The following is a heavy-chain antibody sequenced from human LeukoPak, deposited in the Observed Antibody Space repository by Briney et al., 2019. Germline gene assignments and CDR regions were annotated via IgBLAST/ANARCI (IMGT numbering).Heavy chain of an antibody. CDR1: GFTFSSYS. V-gene: IGHV3-64*01. CDR2: ISRDGGGT. D-gene: IGHD3-22*01. CDR3: ARADYDGSGYYADY. J-gene: IGHJ4*02. Sequence: PGGSLRLSCAASGFTFSSYSMNWVRQAPGKGLEYVSAISRDGGGTYYANSVKGRFTISRDNSKNTLYLQMGSLRAEDMAVYYCARADYDGSGYYADYWGQGTLVTVSS.